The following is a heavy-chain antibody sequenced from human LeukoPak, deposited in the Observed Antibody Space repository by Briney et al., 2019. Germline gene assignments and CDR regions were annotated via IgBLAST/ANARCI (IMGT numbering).Heavy chain of an antibody. D-gene: IGHD3-10*01. CDR3: ARDGMDGSGSYFRNYYYYYYMDV. Sequence: SETLSLTCTVSGGSISSYYWSWIRQPAGRGLEWIGRIYTSVSTNYNPSLKSPVTMSVDTSKNQFSLKLSSVTAADTAVYYCARDGMDGSGSYFRNYYYYYYMDVWGKGTTVTVSS. CDR1: GGSISSYY. J-gene: IGHJ6*03. CDR2: IYTSVST. V-gene: IGHV4-4*07.